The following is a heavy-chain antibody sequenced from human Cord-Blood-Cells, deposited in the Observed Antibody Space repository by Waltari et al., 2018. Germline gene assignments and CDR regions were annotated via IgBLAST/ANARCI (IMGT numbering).Heavy chain of an antibody. CDR2: IYYSGST. Sequence: QVQLQESGPGLVTPSETLSLTCPVPGGSISSYYWSWIRQPPGKGLEWIGYIYYSGSTNYTPSLKSRVTISVDTSKNQFSLKLSSVTAADTAVYYCAREPLRAPGAFDIWGQGTMVTVSS. CDR3: AREPLRAPGAFDI. D-gene: IGHD3-16*01. V-gene: IGHV4-59*01. CDR1: GGSISSYY. J-gene: IGHJ3*02.